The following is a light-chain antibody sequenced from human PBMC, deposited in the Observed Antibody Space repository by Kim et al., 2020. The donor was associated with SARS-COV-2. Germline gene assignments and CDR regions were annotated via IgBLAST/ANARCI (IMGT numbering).Light chain of an antibody. CDR2: DVS. CDR1: STDVGGFIY. V-gene: IGLV2-14*03. Sequence: QSITISGTGTSTDVGGFIYVAWNHQHPGKAPKLMIYDVSSRPTGLSNRFSVSKSGNTASLTISGLQPEDEADYYCSSFTDSSTWVFGVGTKLTVL. J-gene: IGLJ3*02. CDR3: SSFTDSSTWV.